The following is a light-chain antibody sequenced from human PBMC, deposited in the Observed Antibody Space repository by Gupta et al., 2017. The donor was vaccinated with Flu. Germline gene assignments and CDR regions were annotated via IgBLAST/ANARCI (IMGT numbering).Light chain of an antibody. V-gene: IGLV1-47*01. CDR1: ASNIGNNF. J-gene: IGLJ1*01. CDR3: EEWDDPLNGWV. CDR2: RIN. Sequence: VTISCSGSASNIGNNFVYWYQQVPGADHRRRSARINQRPSGVPGRFSGSRAGTSASLIITGLRSDDEAEDDCEEWDDPLNGWVFGTGTKLTVL.